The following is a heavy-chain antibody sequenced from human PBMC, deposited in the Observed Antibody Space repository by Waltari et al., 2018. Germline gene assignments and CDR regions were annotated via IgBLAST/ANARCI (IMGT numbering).Heavy chain of an antibody. CDR2: ISRSSTYI. J-gene: IGHJ4*02. Sequence: EVQLVVSGGGLVKPGGSLRLSCAASGFTFSDFTMNWVRQAPGKGLEWISSISRSSTYIYYIDSVKGRFTISRDNAKNSLSLQMDSLRADDTAVYYCAPLTGKGFYWGLGTLVSVSS. CDR1: GFTFSDFT. CDR3: APLTGKGFY. D-gene: IGHD7-27*01. V-gene: IGHV3-21*02.